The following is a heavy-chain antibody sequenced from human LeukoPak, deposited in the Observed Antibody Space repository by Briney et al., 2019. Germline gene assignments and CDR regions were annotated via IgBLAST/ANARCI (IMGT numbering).Heavy chain of an antibody. J-gene: IGHJ4*01. CDR3: ARYTVTTRGRFDY. D-gene: IGHD4-17*01. CDR1: GGSISSSSYY. V-gene: IGHV4-39*01. Sequence: PSETLSLTCTVSGGSISSSSYYWGWIRQPPGKGLEWIGSIYYSGSTYYNPSLKSRVTISVDTSKNQFSLKLSSVTAADTAVYYCARYTVTTRGRFDYWGQEPWSPSPQ. CDR2: IYYSGST.